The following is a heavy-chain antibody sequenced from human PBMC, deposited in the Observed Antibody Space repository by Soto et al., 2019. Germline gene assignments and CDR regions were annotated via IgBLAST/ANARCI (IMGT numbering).Heavy chain of an antibody. CDR1: GYAFTSYY. CDR2: INPSGGST. D-gene: IGHD6-19*01. J-gene: IGHJ4*02. V-gene: IGHV1-46*01. Sequence: ASVKVSFKASGYAFTSYYMHWVRQAPGQGLEWMGIINPSGGSTTYAQKFQGRVTMTRDTSTSTVYLELSSLRSEDTAVYYCARDGVVSSGWYPHVWGQGTLFTVSS. CDR3: ARDGVVSSGWYPHV.